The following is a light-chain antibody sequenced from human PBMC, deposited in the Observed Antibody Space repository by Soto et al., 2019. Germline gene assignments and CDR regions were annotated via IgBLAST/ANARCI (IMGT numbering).Light chain of an antibody. CDR1: QSISTY. J-gene: IGKJ5*01. Sequence: DIQMTQSPSSLSAFVGDRVTITCRASQSISTYLNWYQHKPGKAPKVLIYETSNLASGVPSRFSGSASGTHFTLTITRLQPEDFGTYYCQQSYNMPVTFGQGTRLEIK. CDR2: ETS. V-gene: IGKV1-39*01. CDR3: QQSYNMPVT.